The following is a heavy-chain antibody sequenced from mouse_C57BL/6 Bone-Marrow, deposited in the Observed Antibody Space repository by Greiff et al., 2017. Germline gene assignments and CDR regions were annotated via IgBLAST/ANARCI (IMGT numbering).Heavy chain of an antibody. D-gene: IGHD2-14*01. Sequence: EVMLVESGGDLVKPGGSLKLSCAASGFTFSSYAMSWVRQTPEKRLEWVATISDGGSYTYYPDNVKGRFTISRDNAKNNLYLQMSQLKSEDTAMYYCARGGYAMDYWGQGTSVTVSS. J-gene: IGHJ4*01. CDR2: ISDGGSYT. CDR3: ARGGYAMDY. V-gene: IGHV5-4*03. CDR1: GFTFSSYA.